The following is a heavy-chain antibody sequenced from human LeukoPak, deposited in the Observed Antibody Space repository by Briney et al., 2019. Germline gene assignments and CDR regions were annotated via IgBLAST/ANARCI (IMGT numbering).Heavy chain of an antibody. V-gene: IGHV4-59*01. Sequence: SETLSLTCTVSGGSISSYYWSWIRQPPGKGLEWIGYIYYSGSTNYNPSLKSRVTISVDTSKNQFSLKLSSVTAADTAVYYCARGGYYDSSELKWGQGTLVTVSS. CDR3: ARGGYYDSSELK. CDR1: GGSISSYY. J-gene: IGHJ4*02. D-gene: IGHD3-22*01. CDR2: IYYSGST.